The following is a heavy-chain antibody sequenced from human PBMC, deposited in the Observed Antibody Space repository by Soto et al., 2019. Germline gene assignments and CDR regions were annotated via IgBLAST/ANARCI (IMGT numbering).Heavy chain of an antibody. D-gene: IGHD6-19*01. CDR3: ARTFAYSSGWYYFDY. J-gene: IGHJ4*02. CDR2: IIPIFGTA. CDR1: GGTFSSYA. V-gene: IGHV1-69*13. Sequence: SVKVSCKASGGTFSSYAISWVRQAPGQGLEWMGGIIPIFGTANYAQKFQGRVTITADESTSTAYMELSSLRSEDTAVYYCARTFAYSSGWYYFDYWGQGTLVTVSS.